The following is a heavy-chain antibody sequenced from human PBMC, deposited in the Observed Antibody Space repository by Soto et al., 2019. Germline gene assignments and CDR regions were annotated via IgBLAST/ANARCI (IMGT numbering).Heavy chain of an antibody. D-gene: IGHD6-13*01. CDR1: GGSFSGYY. CDR2: INHSGNT. Sequence: ETLSLTCAVYGGSFSGYYWSWIRQPPGKGLEWIGEINHSGNTNYNPSLKSRVTISVDTSKNQLFLNLSSVTAADTAMYYCARHHVRGRTIAGAAEFWGQGTLVTVSS. J-gene: IGHJ4*02. CDR3: ARHHVRGRTIAGAAEF. V-gene: IGHV4-34*01.